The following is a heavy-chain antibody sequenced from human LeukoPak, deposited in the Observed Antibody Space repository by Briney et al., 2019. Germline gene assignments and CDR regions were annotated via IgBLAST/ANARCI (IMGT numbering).Heavy chain of an antibody. J-gene: IGHJ4*02. CDR3: ARTYYYGSGSYAGCYFDY. D-gene: IGHD3-10*01. V-gene: IGHV4-39*07. Sequence: PSQTLSLTCTVSGGSISSSSYYWGWIRQPPGKGLEWIGSIYYSGSTYYNPSLKSRVTISVDTSKNQFSLKLSSVTAADTAVYYCARTYYYGSGSYAGCYFDYWGQGTLVTVSS. CDR2: IYYSGST. CDR1: GGSISSSSYY.